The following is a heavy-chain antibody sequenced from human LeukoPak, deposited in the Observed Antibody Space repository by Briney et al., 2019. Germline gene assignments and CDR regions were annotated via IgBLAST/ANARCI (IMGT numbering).Heavy chain of an antibody. Sequence: AGGSLRLSCAASGFTFSGYSMSWVRLAPGKGLEWVSAITAGGDGTYYADSVKGRFTISRDNLKNMVFLQMNSLRAEDTAIYYCAKSHASIWNVYDYWGQGTLVTVSS. CDR1: GFTFSGYS. CDR3: AKSHASIWNVYDY. D-gene: IGHD1-1*01. J-gene: IGHJ4*02. V-gene: IGHV3-23*01. CDR2: ITAGGDGT.